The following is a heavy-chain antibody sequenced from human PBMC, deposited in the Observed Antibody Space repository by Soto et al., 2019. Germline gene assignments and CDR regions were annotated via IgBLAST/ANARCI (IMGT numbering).Heavy chain of an antibody. CDR1: GDSINTDDW. CDR2: IYHGGNI. CDR3: ARDDQYNDNWAFDY. V-gene: IGHV4-4*02. J-gene: IGHJ4*02. Sequence: PSETLSLTCAVSGDSINTDDWWNWVRQPPGKGLEWIGEIYHGGNINYNPSLKSRVTISLDKSKNQLSLNLNYVTAADTAIYFCARDDQYNDNWAFDYWGQGALVT. D-gene: IGHD1-20*01.